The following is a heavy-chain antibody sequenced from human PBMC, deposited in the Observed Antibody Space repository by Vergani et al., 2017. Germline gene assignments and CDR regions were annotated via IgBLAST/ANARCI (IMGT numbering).Heavy chain of an antibody. V-gene: IGHV1-2*02. CDR2: INPNSEGT. CDR1: GYTFTGSY. Sequence: QVQLVQSGAEVKKPGASVKVSCKASGYTFTGSYIHWFPQAPRQGLEWMGWINPNSEGTNYAQKFQGRVTMTRDTSISTAYMELSRLRSDDTAVYYCARASLWFGESIDAFDIWGQGTMVTVSS. J-gene: IGHJ3*02. CDR3: ARASLWFGESIDAFDI. D-gene: IGHD3-10*01.